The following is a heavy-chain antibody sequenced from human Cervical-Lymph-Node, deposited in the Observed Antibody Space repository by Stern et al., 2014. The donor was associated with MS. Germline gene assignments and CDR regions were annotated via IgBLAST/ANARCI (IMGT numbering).Heavy chain of an antibody. CDR3: ARDGVVRGVTYNWFDP. D-gene: IGHD3-10*01. V-gene: IGHV4-31*03. CDR1: GGSISSGGYF. CDR2: ISSSGST. J-gene: IGHJ5*02. Sequence: QVQLVESGPGLVKPSQTLSLPCTVSGGSISSGGYFWSWIRQFPGKGLEWIGYISSSGSTYYNPSLKSRLSISMDTSKSQFSLKLSSVTAADTAVYYCARDGVVRGVTYNWFDPWGQGTLVTVSS.